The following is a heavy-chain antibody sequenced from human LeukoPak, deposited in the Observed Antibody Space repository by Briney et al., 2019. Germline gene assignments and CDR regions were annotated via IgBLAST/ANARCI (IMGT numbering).Heavy chain of an antibody. V-gene: IGHV3-23*01. CDR1: GFTVSSNY. Sequence: GGSLRLSCAASGFTVSSNYMSWVRQAPGKGLEWVSVISGSGGSTYYADSVKGRFTISRDNSKNTLYLQMNSLKAEDTAVYYCAKRGAYDSSGYYLRDAFDIWGQGTMVTVSS. CDR3: AKRGAYDSSGYYLRDAFDI. J-gene: IGHJ3*02. D-gene: IGHD3-22*01. CDR2: ISGSGGST.